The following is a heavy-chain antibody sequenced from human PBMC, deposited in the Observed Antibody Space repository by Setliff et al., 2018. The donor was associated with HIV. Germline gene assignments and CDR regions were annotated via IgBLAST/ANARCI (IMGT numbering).Heavy chain of an antibody. D-gene: IGHD5-18*01. CDR1: GYTFTSYG. Sequence: ASVKVSCKASGYTFTSYGISWVRQAPGQGLEWMGWISVHNGNANYAQNLQGRVTMTTDTSTSIAYMELRSLRSDDTAVYYCVRGWSEDTSMVQVECFEHWGQGTLVTVSS. CDR2: ISVHNGNA. J-gene: IGHJ1*01. CDR3: VRGWSEDTSMVQVECFEH. V-gene: IGHV1-18*01.